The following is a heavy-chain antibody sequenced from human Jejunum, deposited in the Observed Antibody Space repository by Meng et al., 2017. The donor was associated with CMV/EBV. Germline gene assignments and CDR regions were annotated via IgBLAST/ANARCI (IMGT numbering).Heavy chain of an antibody. J-gene: IGHJ4*02. CDR3: AKTASGWYSPSDY. D-gene: IGHD6-19*01. CDR1: GFPFSSYA. Sequence: CAASGFPFSSYALGWVRQAPGKGLEWVPTISGSGGSTYYADSVKGRFNFSRDNSKNTLYLQMNSLRADDTAVYYCAKTASGWYSPSDYWGQGTLVTVSS. CDR2: ISGSGGST. V-gene: IGHV3-23*01.